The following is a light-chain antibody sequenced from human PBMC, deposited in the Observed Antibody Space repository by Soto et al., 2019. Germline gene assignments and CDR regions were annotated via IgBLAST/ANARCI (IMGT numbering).Light chain of an antibody. V-gene: IGLV3-25*03. CDR1: ALPKQY. J-gene: IGLJ1*01. CDR3: QSADSSGTPYV. CDR2: KDS. Sequence: SYELTQPPSVSVSPGQTARITCSGDALPKQYAYWYQQKPGQAPVLGIYKDSERPSGIPERISGSSSGTTVTLTICGVQAEDEADYYCQSADSSGTPYVFGTGTKVTVL.